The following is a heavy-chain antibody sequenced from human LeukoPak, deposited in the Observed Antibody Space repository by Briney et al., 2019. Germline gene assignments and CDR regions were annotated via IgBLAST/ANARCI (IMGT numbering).Heavy chain of an antibody. CDR1: GFTVSSNY. Sequence: GGSLRLSYSASGFTVSSNYMSWVRQAPGKGLEWVSVIYSGGSTYYADSVKGRFSISRDKSKNTLYLQMNSLRAEDTAVYYCARAGPFRYFDWYLFDYWGEGTLVTVSS. J-gene: IGHJ4*02. V-gene: IGHV3-53*01. CDR2: IYSGGST. CDR3: ARAGPFRYFDWYLFDY. D-gene: IGHD3-9*01.